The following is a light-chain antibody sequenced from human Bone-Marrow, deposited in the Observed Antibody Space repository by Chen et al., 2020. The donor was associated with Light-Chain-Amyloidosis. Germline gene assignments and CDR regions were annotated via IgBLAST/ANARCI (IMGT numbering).Light chain of an antibody. Sequence: SYELTQPPSVSVSPGQTARITCSGDDLPTKYAYWYQQKPGQAPVLVIHRDTERPSGISERFSGSSSGTTATLTLSGVPAEDEADYHCQSADSSGTYEVIFGGGTKLTVL. CDR3: QSADSSGTYEVI. CDR1: DLPTKY. J-gene: IGLJ2*01. CDR2: RDT. V-gene: IGLV3-25*03.